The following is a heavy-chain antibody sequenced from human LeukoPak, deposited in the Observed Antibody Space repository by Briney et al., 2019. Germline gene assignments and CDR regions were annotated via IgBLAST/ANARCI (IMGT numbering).Heavy chain of an antibody. CDR2: ISGSGGST. J-gene: IGHJ4*02. D-gene: IGHD7-27*01. CDR1: GFTFSSFA. CDR3: AKVPTFANWGSGDY. V-gene: IGHV3-23*01. Sequence: GGPLRLSCAASGFTFSSFAMSWVRQAPGKGLEWVSAISGSGGSTYYADSVKGRFTISRDNSKNTLYLQMNSLRAEDTAVYYCAKVPTFANWGSGDYWGQGTLVTVSS.